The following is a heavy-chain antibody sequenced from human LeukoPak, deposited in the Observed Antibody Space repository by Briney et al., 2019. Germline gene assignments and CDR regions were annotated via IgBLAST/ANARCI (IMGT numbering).Heavy chain of an antibody. D-gene: IGHD2-15*01. CDR3: ARDGCSGGSCYSDY. CDR2: IIPIFGTA. J-gene: IGHJ4*02. CDR1: GGTFSSYA. Sequence: SVTVSFKASGGTFSSYAISWVRQAPGQGLEWMGGIIPIFGTANYAQKFQGRVTITADESTSTAYMELSSLRSEDTAVYYCARDGCSGGSCYSDYWGQGTLVTVSS. V-gene: IGHV1-69*13.